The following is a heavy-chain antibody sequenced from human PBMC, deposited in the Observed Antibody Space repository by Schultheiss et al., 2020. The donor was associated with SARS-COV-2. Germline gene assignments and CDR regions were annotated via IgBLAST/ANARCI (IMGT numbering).Heavy chain of an antibody. D-gene: IGHD1-26*01. CDR3: TRPVGATKAFDI. Sequence: GGSLRLSCAASGFTFSSYGMHWVRQAPGKGLEWVAVIWYDGSNKYYADSVKGRFTISRDNSKNTLYLQMNSLRAEDTAVYYCTRPVGATKAFDIWGQGTMVTVSS. CDR1: GFTFSSYG. CDR2: IWYDGSNK. V-gene: IGHV3-33*01. J-gene: IGHJ3*02.